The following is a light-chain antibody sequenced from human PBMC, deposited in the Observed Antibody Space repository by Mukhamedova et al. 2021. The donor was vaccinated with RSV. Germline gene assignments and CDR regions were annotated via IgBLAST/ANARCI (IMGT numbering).Light chain of an antibody. Sequence: GQTVRITCQGDSLRSYYASWYQQKPGQAPVLVIYGKNNRPSGIPDRFSGSSSGNTASLTITGAQAEDEADYYCNSRDSRGNHVV. J-gene: IGLJ2*01. CDR3: NSRDSRGNHVV. CDR1: SLRSYY. CDR2: GKN. V-gene: IGLV3-19*01.